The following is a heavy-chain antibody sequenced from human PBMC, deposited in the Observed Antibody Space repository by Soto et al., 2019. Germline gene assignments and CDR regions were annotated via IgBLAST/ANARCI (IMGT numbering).Heavy chain of an antibody. CDR1: GGSISTSNW. D-gene: IGHD6-25*01. CDR2: VYRTGST. Sequence: SETLSLTCAVSGGSISTSNWWSWVRQPPGKGLEWIGEVYRTGSTNYNPSLESRVTVSIDKSKNQFSLKLTSVTAADTAVYYCARARATIAAAAIFDYWGQGTLVTVSS. V-gene: IGHV4-4*02. CDR3: ARARATIAAAAIFDY. J-gene: IGHJ4*02.